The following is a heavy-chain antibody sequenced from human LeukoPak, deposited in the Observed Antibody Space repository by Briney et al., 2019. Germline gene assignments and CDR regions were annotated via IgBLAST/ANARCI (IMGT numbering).Heavy chain of an antibody. V-gene: IGHV3-30-3*01. J-gene: IGHJ3*01. CDR2: ISYDGSKI. CDR1: GFTFSTYA. D-gene: IGHD3-3*01. Sequence: GGSLRLSCAASGFTFSTYAMHWVRQAPGKGLEWVTLISYDGSKIYYADSVKGRFSISRDNSKNTLYLQMNSLRIEDTAVYFCARESGWGLPHAFDFWGQGTMVTVSS. CDR3: ARESGWGLPHAFDF.